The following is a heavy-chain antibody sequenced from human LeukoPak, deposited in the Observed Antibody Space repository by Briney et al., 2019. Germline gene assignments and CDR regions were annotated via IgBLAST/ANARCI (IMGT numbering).Heavy chain of an antibody. CDR3: ARDGDYYGSGPKAFDI. J-gene: IGHJ3*02. Sequence: PGGSLRLSCAASGFTVSGNYMSWVRQAPGKGLEWVSVIYSGGSTYYADSVKGRFTISRDNSKNTLYLQMNSLRAEDTAVYYCARDGDYYGSGPKAFDIWDQGTMVTVSS. V-gene: IGHV3-53*01. D-gene: IGHD3-10*01. CDR1: GFTVSGNY. CDR2: IYSGGST.